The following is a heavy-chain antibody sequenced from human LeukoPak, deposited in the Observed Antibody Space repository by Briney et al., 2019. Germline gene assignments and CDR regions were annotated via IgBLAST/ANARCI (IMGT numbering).Heavy chain of an antibody. J-gene: IGHJ4*02. Sequence: PGGSLRLSCATSGFTFSGSAMHWLRQASGKGLEWVGRIRSKANSYATAYAASVKGRFTISRDDSKNTAYLQMNSLKTEDSAVYYCTSTSKGYWGQGTLVTVSS. CDR2: IRSKANSYAT. CDR3: TSTSKGY. CDR1: GFTFSGSA. V-gene: IGHV3-73*01.